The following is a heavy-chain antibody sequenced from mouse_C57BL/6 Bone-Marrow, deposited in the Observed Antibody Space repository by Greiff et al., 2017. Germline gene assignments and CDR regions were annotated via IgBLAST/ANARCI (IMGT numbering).Heavy chain of an antibody. J-gene: IGHJ2*01. V-gene: IGHV1-4*01. CDR1: GYTFTSYT. CDR2: INPSSGYT. Sequence: QVQLQQSGAELARPGASVKMSCKASGYTFTSYTMHWVKQRPGQGLEWIGYINPSSGYTKYNQKFKDKATLTADKSSSTAYMQLSSLTSEDSAVYYCARTTTVVPYYFDYWGQGTTRTVSS. CDR3: ARTTTVVPYYFDY. D-gene: IGHD1-1*01.